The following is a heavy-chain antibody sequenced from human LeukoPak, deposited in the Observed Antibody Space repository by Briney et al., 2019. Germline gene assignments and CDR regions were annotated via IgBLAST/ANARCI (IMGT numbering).Heavy chain of an antibody. CDR2: ISGSGGST. CDR3: ARGLDYGDYGTLDY. CDR1: GFTFSSYA. Sequence: GGSLRLSCAASGFTFSSYAMSWVRHAPGKGLEWVSAISGSGGSTYYADSVKGRFTISRDNSKNTLYLQMNSLRAEDTAVYYCARGLDYGDYGTLDYWGQGTLVTVSS. V-gene: IGHV3-23*01. D-gene: IGHD4-17*01. J-gene: IGHJ4*02.